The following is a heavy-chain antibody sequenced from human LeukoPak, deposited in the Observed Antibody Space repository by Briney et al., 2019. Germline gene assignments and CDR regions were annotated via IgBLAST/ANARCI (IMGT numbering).Heavy chain of an antibody. CDR2: IYYSGST. Sequence: MPSETLSLTCTVSGGSISSYYWSWIRQPPGKGLEWIGYIYYSGSTNYNPSLKSRVTISVDTSKNQFSLKLSSVTAADTAVYYCARLAAHTYYFDYWGQGTLVTVSS. V-gene: IGHV4-59*01. D-gene: IGHD6-13*01. J-gene: IGHJ4*02. CDR1: GGSISSYY. CDR3: ARLAAHTYYFDY.